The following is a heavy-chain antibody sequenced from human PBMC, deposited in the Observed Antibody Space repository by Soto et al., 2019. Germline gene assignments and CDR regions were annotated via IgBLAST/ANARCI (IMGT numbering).Heavy chain of an antibody. V-gene: IGHV4-31*03. CDR2: IYYSGST. Sequence: PSETLSLTCTVSGGSISSGGYYWSWIRHHPGKGLEWIGYIYYSGSTYYNPSLKSRVTISVDTSKNQFSLKLSSVTAADTAVYYCARDPYDILTGYHWFEPWGQGNLVTVSS. CDR3: ARDPYDILTGYHWFEP. J-gene: IGHJ5*02. CDR1: GGSISSGGYY. D-gene: IGHD3-9*01.